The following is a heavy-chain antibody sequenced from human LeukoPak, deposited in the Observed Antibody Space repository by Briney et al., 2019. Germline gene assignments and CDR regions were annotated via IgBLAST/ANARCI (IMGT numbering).Heavy chain of an antibody. Sequence: SETLSLTCTASGGSISSYYWSWIRQPPGKGLEWIGYVYYSGSTNYNPSLKSRVTISVDTSKNQFSLKLSSVTAADTAVYYCARARMATIRGYYFDYWGQGTLVTVSS. V-gene: IGHV4-59*01. CDR1: GGSISSYY. CDR3: ARARMATIRGYYFDY. CDR2: VYYSGST. D-gene: IGHD5-24*01. J-gene: IGHJ4*02.